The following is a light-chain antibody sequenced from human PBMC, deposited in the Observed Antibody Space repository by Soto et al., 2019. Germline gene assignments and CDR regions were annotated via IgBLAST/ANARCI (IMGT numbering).Light chain of an antibody. CDR2: WAS. Sequence: DIVMTQSPDSLAVSLGERATINCKSSQSVLYSSNNKNYLAWYQQKPGQPPKLLIYWASTRESGVPDRFSGSGSGTDFTFTISSLQAEDVAVYYCQQYYSPWRFGQGTKVEIK. V-gene: IGKV4-1*01. CDR3: QQYYSPWR. CDR1: QSVLYSSNNKNY. J-gene: IGKJ1*01.